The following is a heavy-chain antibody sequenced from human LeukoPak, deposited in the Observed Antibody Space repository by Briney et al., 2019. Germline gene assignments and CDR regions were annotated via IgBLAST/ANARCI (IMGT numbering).Heavy chain of an antibody. CDR1: GGSISSSSYY. CDR3: ARRVDGWDVWGSYRYTPFYYFDY. D-gene: IGHD3-16*02. Sequence: PSETLSLTCTVSGGSISSSSYYWGWIRQPPGKGLEWIGEINHSGSTNYNPSLKSRVTISVDTSKNQFSLKLSSVTAADTAVYYCARRVDGWDVWGSYRYTPFYYFDYWGQETLVTVSS. J-gene: IGHJ4*02. V-gene: IGHV4-39*07. CDR2: INHSGST.